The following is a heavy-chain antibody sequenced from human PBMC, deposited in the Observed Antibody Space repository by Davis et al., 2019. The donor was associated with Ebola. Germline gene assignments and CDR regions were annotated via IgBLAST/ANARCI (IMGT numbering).Heavy chain of an antibody. CDR1: GDSISSSSSY. D-gene: IGHD3-10*01. CDR2: ISHRGST. CDR3: ARHVPNKTYYYINYYYGMDV. J-gene: IGHJ6*02. Sequence: MPSETLSLTCTVSGDSISSSSSYWGWIRQPPGKGLEWIASISHRGSTDYNPSLKSRVTISVDTSKNQFSLKLVAVTASDTAVYYCARHVPNKTYYYINYYYGMDVWGQGTAVTVSS. V-gene: IGHV4-39*01.